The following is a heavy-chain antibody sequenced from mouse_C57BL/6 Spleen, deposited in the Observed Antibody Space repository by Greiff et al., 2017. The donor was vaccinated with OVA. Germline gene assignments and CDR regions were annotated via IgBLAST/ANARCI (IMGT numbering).Heavy chain of an antibody. J-gene: IGHJ2*01. CDR2: ISSGGSYT. CDR1: GFTFSSYG. V-gene: IGHV5-6*02. D-gene: IGHD4-1*01. CDR3: ARLTEYYFDY. Sequence: EVKLVESGGDLVKPGGSLKLSCAASGFTFSSYGMSWVRQTPDKRLEWVATISSGGSYTYYPDSVKGRFTISRDNAKNTLYLQMSSLKSEDTAMYYCARLTEYYFDYWGQGTTLTVSS.